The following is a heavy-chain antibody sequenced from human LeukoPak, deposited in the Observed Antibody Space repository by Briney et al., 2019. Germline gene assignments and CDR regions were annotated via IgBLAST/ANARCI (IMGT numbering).Heavy chain of an antibody. CDR2: INHSGST. D-gene: IGHD3-22*01. Sequence: SETLSVTCAVYGGSFRGYYWSWSRQPPRKGLECIGEINHSGSTNYNPSLKSRVTVSVDTSKNQFSLKLSSVTAADTAVYYCARGPEDYYDSSGYSPFDYWGQGTLVTVSS. V-gene: IGHV4-34*01. CDR3: ARGPEDYYDSSGYSPFDY. J-gene: IGHJ4*02. CDR1: GGSFRGYY.